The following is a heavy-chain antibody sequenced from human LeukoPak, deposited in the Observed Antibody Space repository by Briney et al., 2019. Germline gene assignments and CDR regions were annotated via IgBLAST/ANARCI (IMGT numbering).Heavy chain of an antibody. Sequence: GGSLRLSCAASGFTFSSYSMNWVRQAPGKGLEWVSSISSSSSYIYYADSVKGRFTISRDNAKNSLYLQMNSLRAEDTAVYYCAIAAAGSNNWFDPWGQGTLVTVSS. CDR2: ISSSSSYI. J-gene: IGHJ5*02. CDR3: AIAAAGSNNWFDP. D-gene: IGHD6-13*01. CDR1: GFTFSSYS. V-gene: IGHV3-21*01.